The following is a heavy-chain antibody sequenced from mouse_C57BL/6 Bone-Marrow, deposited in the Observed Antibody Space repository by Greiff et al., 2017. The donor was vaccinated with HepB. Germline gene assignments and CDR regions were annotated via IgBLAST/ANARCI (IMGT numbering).Heavy chain of an antibody. CDR2: INPNNGGT. D-gene: IGHD2-3*01. J-gene: IGHJ4*01. Sequence: VQLQQSGPELVKPGASVKISCKASGYTFTDYYMNWVKQSHGKSLEWIGDINPNNGGTSYNQKFKGKATLTVDKSSSTAYMELRSLTSEDSAVYYCARGWLLSMDYWGQGTSVTVSS. V-gene: IGHV1-26*01. CDR1: GYTFTDYY. CDR3: ARGWLLSMDY.